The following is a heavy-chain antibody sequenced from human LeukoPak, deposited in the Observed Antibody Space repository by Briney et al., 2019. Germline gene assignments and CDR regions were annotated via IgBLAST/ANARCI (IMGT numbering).Heavy chain of an antibody. CDR2: ISSSSSYI. D-gene: IGHD3-22*01. Sequence: PGGSLRLSCAASGFTFSSYSMNWVRQAPGKGLEWVSSISSSSSYIYYADSVKGRFTISRDNAKNSLYLQMNSLRAEDTAVYYCARAALGSMIVVDPDAFDIWGQGTMVTVSS. CDR3: ARAALGSMIVVDPDAFDI. J-gene: IGHJ3*02. V-gene: IGHV3-21*01. CDR1: GFTFSSYS.